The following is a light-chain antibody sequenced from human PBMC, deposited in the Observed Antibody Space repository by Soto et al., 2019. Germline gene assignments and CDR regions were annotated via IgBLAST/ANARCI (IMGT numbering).Light chain of an antibody. CDR2: EVS. CDR1: SSDVGDYKF. J-gene: IGLJ2*01. Sequence: QSALTQPPSASGSPGQSVTISCTGTSSDVGDYKFVSWYQQHPGKAPKLLIYEVSRRPSGVPDRFSGSKSGNTASLTVSGLQAEDEADYYCSSYADNNNVVFGGGTKLTVL. V-gene: IGLV2-8*01. CDR3: SSYADNNNVV.